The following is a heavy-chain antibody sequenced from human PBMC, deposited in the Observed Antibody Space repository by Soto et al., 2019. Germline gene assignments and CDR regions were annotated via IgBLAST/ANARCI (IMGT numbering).Heavy chain of an antibody. CDR3: ARVYSISLYVPY. Sequence: PSETLSLTCTVSGGSLSSGGYYWSWISQHPGKGLEWIGSIYYSGSTYSNPSLKSRVTLSVDTSKNQFSLKLSSVTAAAPAVYHGARVYSISLYVPYWGQGTLVTVSS. J-gene: IGHJ4*02. D-gene: IGHD6-13*01. CDR1: GGSLSSGGYY. V-gene: IGHV4-31*03. CDR2: IYYSGST.